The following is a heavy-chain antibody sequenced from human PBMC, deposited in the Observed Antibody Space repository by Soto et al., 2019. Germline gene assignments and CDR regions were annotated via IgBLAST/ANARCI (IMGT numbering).Heavy chain of an antibody. Sequence: LRLSCAASGFSVSTSYMSWVRQAPGKGLEWVSVIYGGGDTYHAAAVKGRFIISRDNSYNTLYLQMNSLRAEDTAMYYCARAPSGGYGLDVWGQGTTVTVSS. CDR2: IYGGGDT. V-gene: IGHV3-53*01. J-gene: IGHJ6*02. CDR1: GFSVSTSY. CDR3: ARAPSGGYGLDV. D-gene: IGHD3-16*01.